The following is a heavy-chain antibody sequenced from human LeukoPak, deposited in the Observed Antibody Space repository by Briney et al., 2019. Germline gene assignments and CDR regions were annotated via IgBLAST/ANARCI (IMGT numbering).Heavy chain of an antibody. CDR2: IYYSGST. D-gene: IGHD3-22*01. CDR3: ARAAAYYDSSGYPY. J-gene: IGHJ1*01. Sequence: SETLSLTCTVSGGSISSGDYYWSWIRQPPGKGLEWIGYIYYSGSTYYNPSLKSRVTISVDTSKNQFSLKLSSVTAADTAVYYCARAAAYYDSSGYPYWGHGTLVTVSS. V-gene: IGHV4-30-4*01. CDR1: GGSISSGDYY.